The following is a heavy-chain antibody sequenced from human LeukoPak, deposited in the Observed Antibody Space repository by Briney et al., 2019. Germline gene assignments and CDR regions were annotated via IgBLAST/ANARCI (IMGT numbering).Heavy chain of an antibody. CDR1: GFTFSTYA. J-gene: IGHJ6*03. D-gene: IGHD5-24*01. V-gene: IGHV3-64*01. Sequence: GGSLRLSCAASGFTFSTYAMHWVRQAPGKGLEYVSAISSNGGGTYYANSVKGRFTISRDNSKNTLYLQMGSLRAEDMAVYYCARDGYNYDYYYMDVWGKGTTVTVSS. CDR3: ARDGYNYDYYYMDV. CDR2: ISSNGGGT.